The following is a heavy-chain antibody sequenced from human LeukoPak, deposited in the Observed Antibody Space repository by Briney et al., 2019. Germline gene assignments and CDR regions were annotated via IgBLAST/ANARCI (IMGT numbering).Heavy chain of an antibody. J-gene: IGHJ4*02. CDR3: ARDNYDSSGYCFDY. V-gene: IGHV3-48*01. D-gene: IGHD3-22*01. CDR1: GFTLSNYS. Sequence: GGSLRLSCAASGFTLSNYSMNWVRQAPGKGLEWVSYISSSSSTIYYADSVKGRFTISRDNAKNSLYLQMNSLRAEDTAVYYCARDNYDSSGYCFDYWGQGTLVTVSS. CDR2: ISSSSSTI.